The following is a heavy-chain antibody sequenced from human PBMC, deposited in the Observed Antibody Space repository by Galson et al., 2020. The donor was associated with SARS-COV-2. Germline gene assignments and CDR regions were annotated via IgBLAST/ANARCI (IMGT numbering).Heavy chain of an antibody. CDR1: GFTFGDYA. CDR2: IRSKAYGGTT. Sequence: GGSLRLSCTASGFTFGDYAMSWFRQAPGKGLEWVGFIRSKAYGGTTEYAASVKGRFTISRDDSKSIAYLQMNSLKTEDTAVYYCTRVALSSGWGPYYFDYWGQGTLVTVSS. D-gene: IGHD6-19*01. CDR3: TRVALSSGWGPYYFDY. V-gene: IGHV3-49*03. J-gene: IGHJ4*02.